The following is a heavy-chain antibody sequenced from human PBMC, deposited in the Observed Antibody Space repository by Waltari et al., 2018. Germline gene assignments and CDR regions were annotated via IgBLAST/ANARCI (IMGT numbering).Heavy chain of an antibody. Sequence: QVQLQQWGAGLLKPSETLSLTCAVYGWSFSGYHCSWIRQPPGKGLEWIGEINHSGSTNYKSSLKSRVTISVDTSKNQFSLKLRSVTAADTAVYYCARPYCSSASCYGAFDIWGQGTMVTVSS. CDR2: INHSGST. CDR1: GWSFSGYH. CDR3: ARPYCSSASCYGAFDI. V-gene: IGHV4-34*01. J-gene: IGHJ3*02. D-gene: IGHD2-2*01.